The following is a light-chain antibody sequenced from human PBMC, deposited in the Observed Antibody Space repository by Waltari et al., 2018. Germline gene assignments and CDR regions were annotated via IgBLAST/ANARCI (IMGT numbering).Light chain of an antibody. CDR2: WAS. V-gene: IGKV4-1*01. CDR1: QSVLYSSNNKNY. CDR3: QQYYSIPYT. Sequence: DIVMTQSPDSLAVSLGERATINCKSSQSVLYSSNNKNYLAWYQQKPGQPTKMLIYWASTRESGVPDRFSGSGSGTDFTLTISSLQAEDVAVYYCQQYYSIPYTFGQGTKLEIK. J-gene: IGKJ2*01.